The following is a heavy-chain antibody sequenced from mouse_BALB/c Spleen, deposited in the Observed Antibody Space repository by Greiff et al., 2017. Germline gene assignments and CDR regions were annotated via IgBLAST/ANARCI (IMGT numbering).Heavy chain of an antibody. V-gene: IGHV6-6*02. CDR3: TRYGSSYLAWFAY. D-gene: IGHD1-1*01. J-gene: IGHJ3*01. CDR2: IRLKSNNYAT. Sequence: EVKVEESGGGLVQPGGSMKLSCVASGFTFSNYWMNWVRQSPEKGLEWVAEIRLKSNNYATHYAESVKGRFTISRDDSKSSVYLQMNNLRAEDTGIYYCTRYGSSYLAWFAYWGQGTLVTVSA. CDR1: GFTFSNYW.